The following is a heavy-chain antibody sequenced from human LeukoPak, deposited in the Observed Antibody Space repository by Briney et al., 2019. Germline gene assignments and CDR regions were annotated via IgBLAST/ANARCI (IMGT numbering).Heavy chain of an antibody. CDR3: ANLDVVVVVPNPAGY. V-gene: IGHV3-23*01. CDR1: GFTFSSYA. J-gene: IGHJ4*02. D-gene: IGHD2-2*01. Sequence: GRSLRLSCAASGFTFSSYAMHWVRQAPGKGLEWVSAISGSGGSTYYADSVKGRFTISRDNSKNTLYLQMNSLRAEDTAVYYCANLDVVVVVPNPAGYWGQGTLVTVSS. CDR2: ISGSGGST.